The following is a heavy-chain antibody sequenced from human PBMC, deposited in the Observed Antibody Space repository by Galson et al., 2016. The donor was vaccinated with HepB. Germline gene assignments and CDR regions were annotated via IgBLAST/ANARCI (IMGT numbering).Heavy chain of an antibody. V-gene: IGHV3-23*01. CDR2: ISGSGGST. CDR1: GFTFSSYS. J-gene: IGHJ3*02. Sequence: SLRLSCATSGFTFSSYSMHWVRQAPGKGLVWVSGISGSGGSTNYGDSVRGRFTISRDNSKNTLYLQMNSLRAEDTAVYYCARGFRLGDLSSPREGDAFDMWGQGTMVTVSS. CDR3: ARGFRLGDLSSPREGDAFDM. D-gene: IGHD3-16*02.